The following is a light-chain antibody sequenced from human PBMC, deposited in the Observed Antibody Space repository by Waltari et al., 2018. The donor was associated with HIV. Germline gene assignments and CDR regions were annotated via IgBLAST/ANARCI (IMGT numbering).Light chain of an antibody. CDR1: SSDITVSNY. J-gene: IGLJ2*01. V-gene: IGLV2-14*03. Sequence: QSALTQPASVSGSPGQSLTISCPGTSSDITVSNYASCYQQHPCKAPTLTIYHVSNRPSGLSNRFSGSKYGNTASLTISGLQAEDEADYYCSSYTSSSTKVFGVGTKLTVL. CDR2: HVS. CDR3: SSYTSSSTKV.